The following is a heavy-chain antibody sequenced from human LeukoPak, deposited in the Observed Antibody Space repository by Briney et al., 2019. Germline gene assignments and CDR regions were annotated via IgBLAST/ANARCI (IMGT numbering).Heavy chain of an antibody. CDR1: GYTFTSYG. CDR2: ISAYNGNT. Sequence: GASVKVSCKASGYTFTSYGISWVRQAPGQGLEWMGWISAYNGNTSYAQKLQGRVTMTTGTSTSTAYMELRSLRSDDTAVYYCARARYDILTGYLREYYFDYWGQGTLVTVSS. V-gene: IGHV1-18*01. J-gene: IGHJ4*02. D-gene: IGHD3-9*01. CDR3: ARARYDILTGYLREYYFDY.